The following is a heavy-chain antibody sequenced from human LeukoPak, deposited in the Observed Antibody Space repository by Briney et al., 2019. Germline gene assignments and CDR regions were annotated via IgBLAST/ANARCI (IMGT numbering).Heavy chain of an antibody. CDR3: ARHEVAVAGTKLWWVSNYYYYYGMDV. CDR2: IYYSGST. D-gene: IGHD6-19*01. CDR1: GGSISSSSYY. Sequence: SETLSLTCTVSGGSISSSSYYWGWIRQPPGKGLEWIRSIYYSGSTYYNPSLKSRVTISVDTSKNQFSLKLSSVTAADTAVYYCARHEVAVAGTKLWWVSNYYYYYGMDVWGQGTTVTVSS. J-gene: IGHJ6*02. V-gene: IGHV4-39*01.